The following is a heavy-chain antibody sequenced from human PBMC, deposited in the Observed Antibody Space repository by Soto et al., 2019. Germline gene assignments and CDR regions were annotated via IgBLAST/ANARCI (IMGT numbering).Heavy chain of an antibody. CDR3: ASTLTGTYYYYGMDV. CDR2: IYPGDSDT. D-gene: IGHD1-20*01. Sequence: PGESLKISCKGSGYSFTSYWIGWVRQMPGKGLEWMGIIYPGDSDTRYNPYFQGQVTISADKSISTAYLQWISLKASDTAMYYCASTLTGTYYYYGMDVWGQGTTVTVSS. CDR1: GYSFTSYW. J-gene: IGHJ6*02. V-gene: IGHV5-51*01.